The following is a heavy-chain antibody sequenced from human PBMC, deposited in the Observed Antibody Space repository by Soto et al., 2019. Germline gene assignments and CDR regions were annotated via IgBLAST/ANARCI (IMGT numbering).Heavy chain of an antibody. Sequence: SETLSLTCTVSGGSISSYYWSWIRQPPGKGLEWIGYIYYSGSTNYNPSLKSRVTISVDTSKNQFSLKLSSVTAADTAVYYCAGGSIVGVGEVFDYWGQGTLVTVSS. J-gene: IGHJ4*02. CDR3: AGGSIVGVGEVFDY. CDR1: GGSISSYY. CDR2: IYYSGST. V-gene: IGHV4-59*01. D-gene: IGHD1-26*01.